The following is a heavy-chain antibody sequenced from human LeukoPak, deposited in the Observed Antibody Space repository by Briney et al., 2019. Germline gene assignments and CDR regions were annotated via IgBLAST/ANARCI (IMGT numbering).Heavy chain of an antibody. CDR3: ATSGGWYRFEY. J-gene: IGHJ4*02. CDR2: IYYGGTT. D-gene: IGHD3-10*01. CDR1: GGSISNDY. Sequence: SETLPLTCTVSGGSISNDYWSWIRQPPGRGLEWIGYIYYGGTTDYNPSLKSRVIISLDTSKNQISLKLSSVTAADTAVYYCATSGGWYRFEYWGQGTLVTFSS. V-gene: IGHV4-59*08.